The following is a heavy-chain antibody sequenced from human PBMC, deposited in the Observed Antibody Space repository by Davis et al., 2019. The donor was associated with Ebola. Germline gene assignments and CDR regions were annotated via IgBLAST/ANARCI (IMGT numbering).Heavy chain of an antibody. D-gene: IGHD3-9*01. CDR1: RFIFNTYA. V-gene: IGHV3-23*01. CDR3: ARVNAMTGYSRFDS. Sequence: PGGSLRPSCAASRFIFNTYAMSWVRQAPGKGLEWVSAISGSGGSTYYADSVKGRFTISRDNAKNSLFLQMNSLRAEDTAFYHCARVNAMTGYSRFDSWGQGTLVTVSS. J-gene: IGHJ5*01. CDR2: ISGSGGST.